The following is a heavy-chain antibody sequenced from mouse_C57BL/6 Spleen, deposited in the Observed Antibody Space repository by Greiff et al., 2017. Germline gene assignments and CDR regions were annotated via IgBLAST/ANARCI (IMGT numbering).Heavy chain of an antibody. CDR2: IDPETGGT. Sequence: VQLQQSGAELVRPGASVTLSCKASGYTFTDYEMHWVKQTPVHGLEWIGAIDPETGGTAYTQTFKGKAKLTADKSSSTAYMEIRSLTSEDSAVYYCTNYYGSSGGGYAMDYWGQGTSVPVSS. V-gene: IGHV1-15*01. J-gene: IGHJ4*01. CDR3: TNYYGSSGGGYAMDY. CDR1: GYTFTDYE. D-gene: IGHD1-1*01.